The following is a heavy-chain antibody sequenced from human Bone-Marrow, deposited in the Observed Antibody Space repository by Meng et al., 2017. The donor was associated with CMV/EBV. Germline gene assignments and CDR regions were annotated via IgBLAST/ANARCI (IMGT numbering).Heavy chain of an antibody. V-gene: IGHV1-69*06. J-gene: IGHJ4*02. D-gene: IGHD3-10*01. Sequence: SVKVSCKASGGTFSSYAISWVRQAPGQGLEWMGGIIPIFGTANYAQKFQGRVTITADNSTSTAYMELSSLRSEETAVYYCARGYYGLGSPIYWGQGTLVTVSS. CDR3: ARGYYGLGSPIY. CDR2: IIPIFGTA. CDR1: GGTFSSYA.